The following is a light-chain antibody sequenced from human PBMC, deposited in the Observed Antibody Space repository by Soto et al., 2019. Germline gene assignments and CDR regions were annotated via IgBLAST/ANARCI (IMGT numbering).Light chain of an antibody. CDR2: DSS. CDR3: QQYHEWPIT. J-gene: IGKJ5*01. CDR1: QSISSH. V-gene: IGKV3-15*01. Sequence: EIVMTQSPATLSVSPGGRVTLSCRASQSISSHLGWYQQRPGRTPSLLIYDSSSRVTDIPARFSGSGSGTEFTLTISSLQSEDFAVYYCQQYHEWPITFGQGTRLEIK.